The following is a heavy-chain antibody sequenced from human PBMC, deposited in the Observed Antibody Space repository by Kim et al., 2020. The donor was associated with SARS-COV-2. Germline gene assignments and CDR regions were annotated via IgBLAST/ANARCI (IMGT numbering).Heavy chain of an antibody. CDR1: GGSISSGGYY. CDR2: IYYSGST. CDR3: ASSESWEPTGGDQVDY. J-gene: IGHJ4*02. D-gene: IGHD1-26*01. Sequence: SETLSLTCTVSGGSISSGGYYWSWIRQHPGKGLEWIGYIYYSGSTYYNPSLKSRVTISVDTSKNQFSLKLSSVTAADTAVYYCASSESWEPTGGDQVDYWGQGTLVTVSS. V-gene: IGHV4-31*03.